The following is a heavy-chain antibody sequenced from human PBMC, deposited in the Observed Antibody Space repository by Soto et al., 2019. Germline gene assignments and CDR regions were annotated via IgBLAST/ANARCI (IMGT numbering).Heavy chain of an antibody. CDR1: GYTFANYW. V-gene: IGHV5-10-1*03. D-gene: IGHD2-15*01. CDR3: ARHPYIGGLDV. J-gene: IGHJ6*02. Sequence: EVQLVQSGAEVKKAGESLRISCQGSGYTFANYWISWVRQMPGKGLEWMGRFNPSDSYTDYNPSFQGHVTISADKSISTAYVQWSSLKASDTAMYFCARHPYIGGLDVWGQGTAVTVSS. CDR2: FNPSDSYT.